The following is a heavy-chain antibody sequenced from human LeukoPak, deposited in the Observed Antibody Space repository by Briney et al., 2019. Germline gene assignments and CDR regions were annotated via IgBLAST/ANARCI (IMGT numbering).Heavy chain of an antibody. CDR1: GFTFSSYA. V-gene: IGHV3-23*01. D-gene: IGHD4-17*01. CDR2: ISGSGGST. Sequence: GGSLRLSCAASGFTFSSYAMSWVRQAPGKGLEWVSAISGSGGSTYYADSVKGRFTISRDNSKNTLYLQMNSLRAEDTAVYYCAKGPSESLSQRLHQRMTTVTTPVYWGQGTLVTVSS. J-gene: IGHJ4*02. CDR3: AKGPSESLSQRLHQRMTTVTTPVY.